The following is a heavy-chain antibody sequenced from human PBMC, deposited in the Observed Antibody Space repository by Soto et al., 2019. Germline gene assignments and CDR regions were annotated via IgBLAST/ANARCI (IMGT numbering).Heavy chain of an antibody. V-gene: IGHV4-4*02. J-gene: IGHJ4*02. Sequence: VQLQESGPGLVKPSGTLSLTCAVSGGSISSGNWWSWVRQSPRKGLEWIGEISHSGNTNHNPSLKSRATISIDKSKNQFSLKLTSVTAADTAVYYCASHRGNTYGPYDYWGQGTLVTVSS. D-gene: IGHD5-18*01. CDR2: ISHSGNT. CDR1: GGSISSGNW. CDR3: ASHRGNTYGPYDY.